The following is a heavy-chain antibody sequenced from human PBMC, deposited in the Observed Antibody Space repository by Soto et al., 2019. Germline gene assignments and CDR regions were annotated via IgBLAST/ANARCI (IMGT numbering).Heavy chain of an antibody. V-gene: IGHV3-23*01. CDR2: ISGSGGST. Sequence: GGSLRLSCAASGFTFSSYAMSWVRQAPGKGLEWVSAISGSGGSTYYADSVKGRFTISRDNSKNTLYLQMNSLRAEDTAVYYCAKSPGHSSSWYYAAEPFDYWGQGTLVTVSS. J-gene: IGHJ4*02. D-gene: IGHD6-13*01. CDR3: AKSPGHSSSWYYAAEPFDY. CDR1: GFTFSSYA.